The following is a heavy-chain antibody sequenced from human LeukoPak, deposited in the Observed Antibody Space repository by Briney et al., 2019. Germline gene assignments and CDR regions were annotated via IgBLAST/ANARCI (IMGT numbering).Heavy chain of an antibody. CDR1: GFTFSSYA. CDR2: ISGSGGST. CDR3: AKDGHWTFDY. D-gene: IGHD1-1*01. J-gene: IGHJ4*02. Sequence: PGGSLRLSCAASGFTFSSYAMSWVRQAPGKGLEWASAISGSGGSTYYADSVKGRFTISRDNSKNTLSLQMNSLRAEDTAVYYCAKDGHWTFDYWGQGTLVTVSS. V-gene: IGHV3-23*01.